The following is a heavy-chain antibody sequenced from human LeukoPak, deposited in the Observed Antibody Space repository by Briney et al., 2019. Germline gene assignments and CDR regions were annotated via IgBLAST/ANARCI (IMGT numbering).Heavy chain of an antibody. V-gene: IGHV3-21*01. D-gene: IGHD2-21*02. CDR2: ISSSSSYI. J-gene: IGHJ6*02. CDR3: ARDHTANIVVVTAIGYGMDV. Sequence: GGSLRLSCATSGFTFSSYSMNWVRQAPGKGLEWVSSISSSSSYIYYADSVKGRFTISRDNAKNSLYLQMNSLRAEDTAVYYCARDHTANIVVVTAIGYGMDVWGQGTTVTVSS. CDR1: GFTFSSYS.